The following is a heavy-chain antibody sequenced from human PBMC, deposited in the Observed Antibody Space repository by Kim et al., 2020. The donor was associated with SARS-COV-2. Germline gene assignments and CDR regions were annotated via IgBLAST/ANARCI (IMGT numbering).Heavy chain of an antibody. CDR2: IYYSGST. Sequence: SKTLSLTCTVSGGSISSYYWSWIRQPPGKGLEWIGYIYYSGSTNYNPSLKSRVTISVDTSKNQFSLKLSSVTAADTAVYYCARLYSSGWADVWGQGTTVTVSS. CDR3: ARLYSSGWADV. J-gene: IGHJ6*02. V-gene: IGHV4-59*01. CDR1: GGSISSYY. D-gene: IGHD6-19*01.